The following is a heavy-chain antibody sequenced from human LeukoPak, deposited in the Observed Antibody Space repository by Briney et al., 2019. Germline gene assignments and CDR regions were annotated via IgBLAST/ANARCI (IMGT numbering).Heavy chain of an antibody. CDR2: IYYSGST. CDR1: GGSISSYY. V-gene: IGHV4-59*01. D-gene: IGHD2/OR15-2a*01. Sequence: SETLSLTCTVSGGSISSYYWSWIRQPPGKGLEWIGYIYYSGSTNYNPSLKSRVTISVDTSKNQFSLKLSSVTAADTAVYYCARYVRDDTFDYWGQGTLVTVSS. CDR3: ARYVRDDTFDY. J-gene: IGHJ4*02.